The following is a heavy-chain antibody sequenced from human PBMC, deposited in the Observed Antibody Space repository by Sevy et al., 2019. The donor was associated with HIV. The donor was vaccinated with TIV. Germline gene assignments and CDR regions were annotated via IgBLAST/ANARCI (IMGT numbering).Heavy chain of an antibody. CDR3: ARGGGNGWYYFDY. J-gene: IGHJ4*02. CDR2: IIPVLGTT. CDR1: GGIFRTYG. V-gene: IGHV1-69*13. Sequence: ASVKVSFKASGGIFRTYGISWVRQAPGQGLEWMGGIIPVLGTTNYAQKFQGRVTITADESTKTVYMELNSLRSEDTAVYYCARGGGNGWYYFDYWGQETLVTVSS. D-gene: IGHD6-19*01.